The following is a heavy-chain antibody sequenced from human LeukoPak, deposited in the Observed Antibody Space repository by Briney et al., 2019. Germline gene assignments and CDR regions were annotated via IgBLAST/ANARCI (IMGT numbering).Heavy chain of an antibody. CDR3: ARAWVAVAGYWYFDL. D-gene: IGHD6-19*01. CDR1: GYTFTSYG. J-gene: IGHJ2*01. CDR2: ISAYNGNT. V-gene: IGHV1-18*01. Sequence: ASVKVSCKASGYTFTSYGISWVRQAPGQGLEWMGWISAYNGNTNYAQKLQGRVTMTTDTSTSTAYMELRSLRSDDTAVYYCARAWVAVAGYWYFDLWGRGTLVTVSS.